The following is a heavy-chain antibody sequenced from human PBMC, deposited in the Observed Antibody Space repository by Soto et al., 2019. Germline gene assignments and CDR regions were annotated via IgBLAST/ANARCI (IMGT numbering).Heavy chain of an antibody. Sequence: GXIREPRGKGLEWIGSIYYSGSTYNNPSLRSRVSMSIDTSKDQFSLKLKSVTAADTALYFCARQRTSVVTQAYFDVWGPGSLVTVSS. CDR3: ARQRTSVVTQAYFDV. V-gene: IGHV4-39*01. D-gene: IGHD2-21*02. CDR2: IYYSGST. J-gene: IGHJ4*02.